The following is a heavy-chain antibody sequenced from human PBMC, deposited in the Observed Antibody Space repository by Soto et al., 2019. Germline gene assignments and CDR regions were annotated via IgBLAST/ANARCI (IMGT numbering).Heavy chain of an antibody. D-gene: IGHD4-17*01. CDR2: FDHSGSA. Sequence: QLQLQESGSGLVKPSQTLSLTCAVSGASLSSVGYSWRWIRQPPGKGLEWIGYFDHSGSAYYNPSLESRVTISVYRSKNQFSLKLSSVTAAYTAVYYCASRYGGTDRVAYWGKGTMVTVYS. V-gene: IGHV4-30-2*01. CDR1: GASLSSVGYS. J-gene: IGHJ4*02. CDR3: ASRYGGTDRVAY.